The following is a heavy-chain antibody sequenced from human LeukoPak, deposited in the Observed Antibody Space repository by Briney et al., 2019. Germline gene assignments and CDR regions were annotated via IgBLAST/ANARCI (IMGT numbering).Heavy chain of an antibody. CDR1: GGSISSSSYY. CDR3: ARLFPDCSGTSSYGAKYYYHYMDV. Sequence: SETLSLTCTVSGGSISSSSYYWGWIRQPPGTGLEWIGSIYYSGSTYYNPSLKSRVTISVDTSKNQFSLKLSSVTAADTAVYNCARLFPDCSGTSSYGAKYYYHYMDVWGKGTTVTVSS. D-gene: IGHD2-2*01. CDR2: IYYSGST. V-gene: IGHV4-39*01. J-gene: IGHJ6*03.